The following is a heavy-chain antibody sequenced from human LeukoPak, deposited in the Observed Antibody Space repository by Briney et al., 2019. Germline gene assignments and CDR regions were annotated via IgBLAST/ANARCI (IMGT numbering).Heavy chain of an antibody. CDR3: AREVELERCFDY. D-gene: IGHD1-1*01. J-gene: IGHJ4*02. V-gene: IGHV4-34*01. CDR1: GGSFSGYY. CDR2: INHSGST. Sequence: SETLSLTCAVYGGSFSGYYWSWIRQPPGKGLEWIGEINHSGSTNYNPSLKSRVTISVDTSKNQFSLQLNSVTPEDTAVYYCAREVELERCFDYWGQGTLVTVSS.